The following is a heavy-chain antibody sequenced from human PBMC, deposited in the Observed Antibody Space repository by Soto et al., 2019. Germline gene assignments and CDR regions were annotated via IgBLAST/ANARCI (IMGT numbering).Heavy chain of an antibody. J-gene: IGHJ6*02. CDR2: ILPILGIG. Sequence: QGQLVQSGAEVKKPGSSVKVSCKASGGNFNRYAISWVRQAPGQGREWMGGILPILGIGNDAQRFQGRVTITADESKGTAYMELSSLRSEDTGVYYCARSAITLFGVVSIPPHYYSEMDVWGQGTKVTVSS. CDR1: GGNFNRYA. CDR3: ARSAITLFGVVSIPPHYYSEMDV. V-gene: IGHV1-69*01. D-gene: IGHD3-3*01.